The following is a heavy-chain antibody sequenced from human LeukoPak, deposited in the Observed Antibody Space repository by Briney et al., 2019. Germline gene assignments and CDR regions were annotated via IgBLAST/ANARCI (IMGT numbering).Heavy chain of an antibody. Sequence: ASVKVSCKASTYIFNKSYIHWVRQAPGRGLEWMGIINPTSGRTSYAQNFQARVTMTRDMSTNTMYMDLSSLKSEDTAVYYCASGGVFRGSAFDIRGQGTTVIVSS. CDR1: TYIFNKSY. V-gene: IGHV1-46*02. D-gene: IGHD3-10*01. CDR2: INPTSGRT. CDR3: ASGGVFRGSAFDI. J-gene: IGHJ3*02.